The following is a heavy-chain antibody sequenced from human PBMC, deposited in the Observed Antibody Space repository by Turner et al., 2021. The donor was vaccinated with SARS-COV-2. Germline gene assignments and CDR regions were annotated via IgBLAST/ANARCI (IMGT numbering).Heavy chain of an antibody. Sequence: QLQLQESGSGLVKPSETLSIPCTVSGCSISSSSYYWGWIHQPPGKGLECSGIIYYSGSTYYNPSLKRRIIIAEESTNKQSSLMLSSVTAADTAVYCGAGEETGRDCYYSRMDVWGQGTMVTVSS. CDR2: IYYSGST. V-gene: IGHV4-39*01. CDR1: GCSISSSSYY. CDR3: AGEETGRDCYYSRMDV. D-gene: IGHD1-1*01. J-gene: IGHJ6*02.